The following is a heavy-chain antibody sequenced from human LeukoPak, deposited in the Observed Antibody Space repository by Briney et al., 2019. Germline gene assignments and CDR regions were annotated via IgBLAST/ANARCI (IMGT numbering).Heavy chain of an antibody. CDR1: GYTFSDWY. J-gene: IGHJ4*02. CDR3: ARDMYYDSSGYYFDY. D-gene: IGHD3-22*01. V-gene: IGHV1-46*04. CDR2: IYPSDGRT. Sequence: ASVKVSCKTSGYTFSDWYIHWVRQAPGQGLEWMGVIYPSDGRTTYAQGMQGRVTMTRDTSTSAVYMELSSLRSEDTAVYYCARDMYYDSSGYYFDYWGQGTLVTVSS.